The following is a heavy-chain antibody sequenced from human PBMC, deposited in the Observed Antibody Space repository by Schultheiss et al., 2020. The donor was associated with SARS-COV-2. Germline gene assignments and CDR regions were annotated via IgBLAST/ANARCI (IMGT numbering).Heavy chain of an antibody. D-gene: IGHD4-17*01. CDR2: ISNSGTSI. V-gene: IGHV3-21*05. Sequence: GGSLRLSCAASGFLFSRSAMHWVRQAPGKGLEWVSYISNSGTSIYYADSVKGRFTISRDNARNSLALQMNSLRADDAAVYYCAKVILGDYVDYWGQGTLVTVSS. CDR3: AKVILGDYVDY. CDR1: GFLFSRSA. J-gene: IGHJ4*02.